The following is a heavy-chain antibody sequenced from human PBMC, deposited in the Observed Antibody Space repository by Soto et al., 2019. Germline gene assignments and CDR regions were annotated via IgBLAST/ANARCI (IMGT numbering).Heavy chain of an antibody. D-gene: IGHD6-6*01. J-gene: IGHJ4*02. CDR3: AKGPEQLVHGVFDY. CDR2: ISDSGHYI. CDR1: GFTFSTYG. Sequence: PGGSLRLSCAASGFTFSTYGMNWVRQAPGKGLEWLSSISDSGHYIYYADSVKGRFTISRDNSKNTLSLQMNGLRAEDTAVFYCAKGPEQLVHGVFDYWGQGTLVTVSS. V-gene: IGHV3-23*01.